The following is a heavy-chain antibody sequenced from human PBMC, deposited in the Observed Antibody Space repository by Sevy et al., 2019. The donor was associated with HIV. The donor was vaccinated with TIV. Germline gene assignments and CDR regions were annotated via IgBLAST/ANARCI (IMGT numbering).Heavy chain of an antibody. D-gene: IGHD5-12*01. Sequence: GGFLRLSWAASGFTVSSNYMSWVRQAPGKGLEWVSVIYSGGSTYYADSVKGRFTISRDNSKNTLYLQMNSLRAEDTAVYYCATPGKSGYVFDYWGQGTLVTVSS. V-gene: IGHV3-53*01. CDR2: IYSGGST. CDR1: GFTVSSNY. CDR3: ATPGKSGYVFDY. J-gene: IGHJ4*02.